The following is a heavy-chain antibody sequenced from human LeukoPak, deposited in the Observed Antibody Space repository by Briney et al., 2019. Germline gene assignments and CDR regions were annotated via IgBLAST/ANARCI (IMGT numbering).Heavy chain of an antibody. CDR1: GFTFSSYG. Sequence: GGSLRLSCVASGFTFSSYGMHWVRQAPGKGLEWVAVISFDVNNKYYADSVKGRFTISRDNSKNTPYLQMNSLGAEDTAVYYCAKNPFISSWWVFDYWGQGTLVTVSS. J-gene: IGHJ4*02. CDR2: ISFDVNNK. D-gene: IGHD6-13*01. V-gene: IGHV3-30*18. CDR3: AKNPFISSWWVFDY.